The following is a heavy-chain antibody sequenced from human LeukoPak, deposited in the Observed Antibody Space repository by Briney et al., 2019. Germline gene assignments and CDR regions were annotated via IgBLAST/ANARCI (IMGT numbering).Heavy chain of an antibody. CDR3: ARGRDIVVV. J-gene: IGHJ4*02. CDR1: GGSFSDYY. CDR2: INHSGST. D-gene: IGHD2-15*01. V-gene: IGHV4-34*01. Sequence: SETLSLTCAVYGGSFSDYYWSWIRQPPGKGLEWIGEINHSGSTNYNPSLKSRVTISVDTPKNQFSLKLSSVTAADTAVYYCARGRDIVVVWGQGTLVTVSS.